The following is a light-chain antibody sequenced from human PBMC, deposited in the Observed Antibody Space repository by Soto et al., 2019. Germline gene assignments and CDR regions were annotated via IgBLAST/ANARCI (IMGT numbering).Light chain of an antibody. CDR3: QQYHAYSRT. CDR2: DAS. J-gene: IGKJ1*01. Sequence: DIQMTQSPSTLSASVGDRVTITCRASQSVNTWLAWYQQKPGKAPKTLIYDASDLESGVPSRFSGSGSGKEFTLTISSLQPDDFATYYCQQYHAYSRTFGQGTKVEIK. CDR1: QSVNTW. V-gene: IGKV1-5*01.